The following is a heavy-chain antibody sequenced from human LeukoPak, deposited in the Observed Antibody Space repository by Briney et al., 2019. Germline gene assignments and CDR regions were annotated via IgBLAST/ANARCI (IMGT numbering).Heavy chain of an antibody. D-gene: IGHD1-26*01. Sequence: ASVKVSCKASGGTFSSYAISWVRQAPGQGLEWMGGIIPIFGTANYAQKFQGRVTITTDESTSTAYMELSSLRSEDTAVYYCARHQRVGATWSAVDYWGQGTLVTVSS. CDR2: IIPIFGTA. CDR3: ARHQRVGATWSAVDY. CDR1: GGTFSSYA. V-gene: IGHV1-69*05. J-gene: IGHJ4*02.